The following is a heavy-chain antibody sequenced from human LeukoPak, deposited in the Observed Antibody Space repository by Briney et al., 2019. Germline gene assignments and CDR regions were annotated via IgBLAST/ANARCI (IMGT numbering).Heavy chain of an antibody. CDR3: ARRNFGYADFRSYYYYMDV. V-gene: IGHV1-18*04. D-gene: IGHD4-17*01. J-gene: IGHJ6*03. Sequence: ASVKVSCKAFGYTFTSNYMHWVRQAPGQGLEWMGWISTYTGNTNYAQKLQGRVTMTTETSTSTAYMELRSLRSDDTAVYYCARRNFGYADFRSYYYYMDVWGKGTTVTVSS. CDR1: GYTFTSNY. CDR2: ISTYTGNT.